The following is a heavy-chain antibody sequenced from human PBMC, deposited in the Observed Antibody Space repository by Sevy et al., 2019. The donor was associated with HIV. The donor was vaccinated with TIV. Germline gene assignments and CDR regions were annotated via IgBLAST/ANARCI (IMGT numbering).Heavy chain of an antibody. D-gene: IGHD6-6*01. V-gene: IGHV3-7*01. CDR2: IKQDGSEK. CDR1: GFTFSSYW. J-gene: IGHJ2*01. CDR3: ARSSIAARRHWYFDL. Sequence: GGSLRLSCAASGFTFSSYWMSWDCQAPGKGLEWVANIKQDGSEKYYVDSVKGRFTISRDNAKNSLYLQMNSLRAEDTAVYYCARSSIAARRHWYFDLWGRGTLVTVSS.